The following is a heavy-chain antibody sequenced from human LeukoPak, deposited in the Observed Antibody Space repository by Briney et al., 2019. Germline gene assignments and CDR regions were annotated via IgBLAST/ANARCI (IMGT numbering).Heavy chain of an antibody. J-gene: IGHJ3*02. CDR3: ARAGAEGAFDI. D-gene: IGHD3-10*01. Sequence: GGSLRLSCAASGFTFSSYWMHWVRPAPGKGLVWVSHINSDESSPSYADSVKGRFTISRDNAKNTLYLQINSLRAEDTAVYYCARAGAEGAFDIWGQGTMVTVSS. V-gene: IGHV3-74*01. CDR2: INSDESSP. CDR1: GFTFSSYW.